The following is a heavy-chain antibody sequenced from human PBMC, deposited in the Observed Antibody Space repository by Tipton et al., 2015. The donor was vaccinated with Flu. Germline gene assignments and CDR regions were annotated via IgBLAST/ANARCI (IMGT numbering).Heavy chain of an antibody. CDR1: GYSISSGYY. V-gene: IGHV4-38-2*02. CDR3: ARALDSGAFDI. Sequence: TLSLTCTVSGYSISSGYYWGWIRQPPGKGLEWIGSIYHSGSTYYNPSLKSRVTISVDTSKNQFSLKLSSVTAADTAVYYCARALDSGAFDIWGRGTMVTVSS. CDR2: IYHSGST. D-gene: IGHD1-1*01. J-gene: IGHJ3*02.